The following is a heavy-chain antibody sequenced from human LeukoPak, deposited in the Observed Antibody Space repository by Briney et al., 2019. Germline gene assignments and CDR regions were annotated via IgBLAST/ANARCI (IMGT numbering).Heavy chain of an antibody. CDR1: GYTFTSYY. CDR3: ARDQGDIRDLYYYYYGMDV. CDR2: INPSGGST. J-gene: IGHJ6*02. Sequence: ASVKVSCKASGYTFTSYYMHWVRQAPGQGLEWMGIINPSGGSTSYAQKFQGRVTMTRDTSTSTVYMELSSLRSEDTAVYYCARDQGDIRDLYYYYYGMDVWGQGTTVTVSS. V-gene: IGHV1-46*01. D-gene: IGHD3-9*01.